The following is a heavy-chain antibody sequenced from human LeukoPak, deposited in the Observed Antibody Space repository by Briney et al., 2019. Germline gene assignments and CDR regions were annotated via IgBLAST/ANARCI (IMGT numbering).Heavy chain of an antibody. Sequence: SVKVSCKASGGTFSSYAISWVRQAPGQGLEWMGRIIPIFGTANYAQKFQGGVTITTDESTSTAYMELSSLRSEDTAVYYCARASGSGYDIDYWGQGTLVTVSS. CDR3: ARASGSGYDIDY. J-gene: IGHJ4*02. D-gene: IGHD5-12*01. CDR1: GGTFSSYA. CDR2: IIPIFGTA. V-gene: IGHV1-69*05.